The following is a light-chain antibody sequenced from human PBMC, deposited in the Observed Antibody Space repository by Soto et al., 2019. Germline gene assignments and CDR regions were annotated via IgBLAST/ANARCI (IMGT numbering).Light chain of an antibody. Sequence: DIQMTQSPSTLSASVGVRVTITCRASQSIIGWMAWYQQKPGKAPKLLIYDASNLESGVPSRFSGARSGTQFTLSISSLQAVDYATYYCQQYDTSPRTFGQGTKVEIK. CDR1: QSIIGW. V-gene: IGKV1-5*01. CDR3: QQYDTSPRT. J-gene: IGKJ1*01. CDR2: DAS.